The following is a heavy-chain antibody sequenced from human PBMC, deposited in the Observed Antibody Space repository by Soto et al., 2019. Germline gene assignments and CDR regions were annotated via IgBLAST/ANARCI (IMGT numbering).Heavy chain of an antibody. CDR1: GFTFSSYG. CDR2: IWYDGSNK. V-gene: IGHV3-33*06. Sequence: QVQLVESGGGVVQPGRSLRLSCAASGFTFSSYGMHWVRQAPGKGLEWVAVIWYDGSNKYYADSVKGRFTISRDNSKNTLYLQMNSLRAEDTAVYYCAKSGYSYGSHYMDVWGKGTTVTVSS. D-gene: IGHD5-18*01. J-gene: IGHJ6*03. CDR3: AKSGYSYGSHYMDV.